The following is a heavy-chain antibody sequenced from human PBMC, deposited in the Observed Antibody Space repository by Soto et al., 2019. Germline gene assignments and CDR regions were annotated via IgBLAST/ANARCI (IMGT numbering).Heavy chain of an antibody. J-gene: IGHJ4*02. V-gene: IGHV1-2*02. CDR1: GYDFTGYY. D-gene: IGHD6-6*01. CDR3: ARGIGSSRLDH. CDR2: INPNGGGT. Sequence: GASVKVSCKASGYDFTGYYIHWVRQAPGQGLECLGWINPNGGGTYYSQKFQGRVTISTGYMELNSLGSDDTAVYYCARGIGSSRLDHWGQGTLVTVSS.